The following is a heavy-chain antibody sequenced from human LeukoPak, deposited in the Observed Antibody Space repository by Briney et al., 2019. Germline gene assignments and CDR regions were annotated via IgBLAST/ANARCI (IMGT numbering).Heavy chain of an antibody. CDR3: ARVIDVAAAGYFDS. V-gene: IGHV4-38-2*02. CDR1: GYSISSGYY. CDR2: IFRIGST. Sequence: SETLSLTCTVSGYSISSGYYWAWIRQPPGKGLEWIGTIFRIGSTYYNPSLKSRVTISVDTSKNQFSLKLSSVTAADTALYYCARVIDVAAAGYFDSWGQGTQVTVSS. D-gene: IGHD6-13*01. J-gene: IGHJ4*02.